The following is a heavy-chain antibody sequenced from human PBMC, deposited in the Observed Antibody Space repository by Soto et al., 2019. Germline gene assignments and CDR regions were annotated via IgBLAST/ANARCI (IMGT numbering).Heavy chain of an antibody. CDR3: AKDRCSSSSCTFYYYYMDF. J-gene: IGHJ6*03. V-gene: IGHV3-23*01. Sequence: ESGGGLVQPGGSLRLSCAASGFTFSSYAMSWVRQAPGKGLEWVSGISGSVDSVYYADSVKGRFTISRDNSKNTLYLQMNSLRAEDTAIYYCAKDRCSSSSCTFYYYYMDFWGKGTTVTVSS. D-gene: IGHD2-2*01. CDR2: ISGSVDSV. CDR1: GFTFSSYA.